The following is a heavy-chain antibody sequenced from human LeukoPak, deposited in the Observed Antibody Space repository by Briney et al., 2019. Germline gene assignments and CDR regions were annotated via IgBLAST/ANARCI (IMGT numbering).Heavy chain of an antibody. CDR2: INWNGGST. CDR3: ARLRDIVVVPAAIDY. CDR1: GFTFDDYG. D-gene: IGHD2-2*02. J-gene: IGHJ4*02. V-gene: IGHV3-20*04. Sequence: PGGSLRLSCAASGFTFDDYGMSWVRQAPGKWLEWVSGINWNGGSTGYADSVKGRFTISRDNAKNSLYLQMNSLRAEDTALYYCARLRDIVVVPAAIDYWRQGTLVTVSS.